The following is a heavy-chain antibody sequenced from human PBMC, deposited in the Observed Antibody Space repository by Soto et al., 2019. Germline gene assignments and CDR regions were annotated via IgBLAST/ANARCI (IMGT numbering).Heavy chain of an antibody. J-gene: IGHJ6*02. Sequence: SETLSLTCTVSGGSISSYYWSWIRQPPGKGLEWIGYIYYSGSTNYNPSLKSRVTISVATSKNQFSLKLSSVTAADTAVYYCARERSSGYYSSFGPSLDRYGMDVWGQGTTVTVSS. CDR2: IYYSGST. CDR3: ARERSSGYYSSFGPSLDRYGMDV. CDR1: GGSISSYY. D-gene: IGHD3-22*01. V-gene: IGHV4-59*01.